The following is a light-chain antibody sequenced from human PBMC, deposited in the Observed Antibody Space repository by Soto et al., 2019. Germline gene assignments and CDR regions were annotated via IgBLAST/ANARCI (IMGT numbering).Light chain of an antibody. J-gene: IGKJ1*01. CDR1: ENVGDN. CDR3: HQYNNWPSWT. Sequence: DIVMTQSPAALSVSPGERATLSCRASENVGDNLAWYQQKPGQAPRLLMYGASIRATGVPDRISGSGFGTEFSLTISSLQSADVAVYYCHQYNNWPSWTFGQGTKV. V-gene: IGKV3-15*01. CDR2: GAS.